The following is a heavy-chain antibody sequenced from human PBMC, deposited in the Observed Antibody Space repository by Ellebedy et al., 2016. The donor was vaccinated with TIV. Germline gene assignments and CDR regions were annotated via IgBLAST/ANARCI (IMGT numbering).Heavy chain of an antibody. CDR1: GFTFSNYA. Sequence: GESLKISCEASGFTFSNYAMSWVRQAPGKGLEWVSSISGSSLSTYYADSVKGRFTVSRDNSKNTLYLQMNSLRVEDTAVYYCATDPDGVYGDTSAYWGRGTLVTVSS. D-gene: IGHD4-17*01. J-gene: IGHJ4*02. CDR3: ATDPDGVYGDTSAY. CDR2: ISGSSLST. V-gene: IGHV3-23*01.